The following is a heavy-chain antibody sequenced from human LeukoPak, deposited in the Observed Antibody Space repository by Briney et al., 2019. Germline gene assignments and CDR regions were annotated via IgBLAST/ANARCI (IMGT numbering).Heavy chain of an antibody. CDR3: EKDDTIPVLEY. D-gene: IGHD3-9*01. CDR1: GYTFRSYG. Sequence: GGSLRLSCAASGYTFRSYGMHGVRQAPGKGLEWVAVISYDGSNKYYADSVKGRFTISRDNSKNTVYLQMNSLRAGDSAVYYCEKDDTIPVLEYWGQGTLVTVSS. V-gene: IGHV3-30*18. J-gene: IGHJ4*02. CDR2: ISYDGSNK.